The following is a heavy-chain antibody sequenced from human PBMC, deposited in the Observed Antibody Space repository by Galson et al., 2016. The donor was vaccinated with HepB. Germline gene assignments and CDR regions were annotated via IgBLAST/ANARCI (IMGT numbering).Heavy chain of an antibody. V-gene: IGHV3-33*05. J-gene: IGHJ4*02. Sequence: SLRLSCAASGLAFMHWVRQAPGKGLEWVAVIAHHGGSIYYADSVRGRFTISRDNSKNTLYLEMHSVRAEDTAVYYCARDTGSRERSDWWGQGTLVTVSS. CDR2: IAHHGGSI. CDR1: GLAF. CDR3: ARDTGSRERSDW. D-gene: IGHD2-2*01.